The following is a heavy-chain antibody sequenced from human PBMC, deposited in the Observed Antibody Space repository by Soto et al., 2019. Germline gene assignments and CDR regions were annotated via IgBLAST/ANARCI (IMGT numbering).Heavy chain of an antibody. V-gene: IGHV1-18*01. CDR1: GYSFTSYG. Sequence: QVPLVQSGAEVKKPGASVTVSCKASGYSFTSYGISWVRQAPGQGLQWMGWISFYNGDPNYAQKFQGRVTMTTDTSTRTAYMELRSLRSDDTAVYYCARVDDSSGYSAAWVSDYWGQGTLVTVSS. CDR2: ISFYNGDP. J-gene: IGHJ4*02. CDR3: ARVDDSSGYSAAWVSDY. D-gene: IGHD3-22*01.